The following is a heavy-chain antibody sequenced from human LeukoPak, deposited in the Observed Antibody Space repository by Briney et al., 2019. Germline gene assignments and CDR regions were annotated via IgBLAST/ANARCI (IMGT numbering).Heavy chain of an antibody. CDR3: ARAPTDSSGYQAGDY. Sequence: PSETLSLTCTVSGGSISSGDYYWSWIRQPPGKGLEWIGYIYYSGSTYYNPSLKSRVTISVDTSKNQFSLKLSSVTAADTAVYYCARAPTDSSGYQAGDYWGQGTLVTVSS. D-gene: IGHD3-22*01. CDR1: GGSISSGDYY. J-gene: IGHJ4*02. V-gene: IGHV4-30-4*01. CDR2: IYYSGST.